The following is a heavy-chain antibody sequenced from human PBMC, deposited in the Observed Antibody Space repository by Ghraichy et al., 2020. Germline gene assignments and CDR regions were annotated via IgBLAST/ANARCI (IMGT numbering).Heavy chain of an antibody. CDR2: VNRDGSEK. J-gene: IGHJ4*02. V-gene: IGHV3-7*01. Sequence: GGSLRLSCAASGFIFSNYWVSWVRQTPGKGLEWVADVNRDGSEKYYVGSVAGRFVASRDNERNSLYLQMNSLRVEDTAVYYCARDNPGRFVDYLGPRILVTVS. CDR3: ARDNPGRFVDY. D-gene: IGHD3-10*01. CDR1: GFIFSNYW.